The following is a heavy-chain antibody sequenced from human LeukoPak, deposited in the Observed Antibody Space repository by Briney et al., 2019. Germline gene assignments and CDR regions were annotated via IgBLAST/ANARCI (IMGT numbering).Heavy chain of an antibody. J-gene: IGHJ4*02. CDR1: GFTFSSYA. D-gene: IGHD5-12*01. Sequence: GGSLRLSCAASGFTFSSYAMIWVRQAPEKGLEWVSAITGNGRGTYYADSVKGRFTISRDNSKNTLYLQMNSLRAEDTAVYYCASGLIVASYWGGFDYWGQGTLVTVSS. CDR3: ASGLIVASYWGGFDY. V-gene: IGHV3-23*01. CDR2: ITGNGRGT.